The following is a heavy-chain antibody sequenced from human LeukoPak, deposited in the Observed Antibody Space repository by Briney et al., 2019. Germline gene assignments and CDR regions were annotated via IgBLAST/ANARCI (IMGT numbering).Heavy chain of an antibody. V-gene: IGHV3-21*01. CDR3: ARRGYDSSGYSY. Sequence: GGSLRLSCAASGFTFSSYSMNWGRQAPGKGLEWVSSISTSSSYIYYAASVKGRFTISRDNAKNSLYLQMNSLRAEDTAVYYCARRGYDSSGYSYWGQGTLVTVSS. CDR2: ISTSSSYI. J-gene: IGHJ4*02. CDR1: GFTFSSYS. D-gene: IGHD3-22*01.